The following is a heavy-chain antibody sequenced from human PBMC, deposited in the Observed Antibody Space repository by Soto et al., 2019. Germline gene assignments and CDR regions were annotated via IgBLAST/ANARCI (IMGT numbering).Heavy chain of an antibody. CDR3: ARDRARLLDIHPVNWFDP. D-gene: IGHD3-10*01. V-gene: IGHV1-18*01. CDR2: ISAYNGNT. J-gene: IGHJ5*02. Sequence: QVQLVQSGAEVKKPGASVQVSCKASGYTFTSYGISWVRQAPGHGLEWMGWISAYNGNTNYAQKLQGRVTMTTDTSTSTAYMELRSLRSDDTAVYYCARDRARLLDIHPVNWFDPWGQGTLVTVSS. CDR1: GYTFTSYG.